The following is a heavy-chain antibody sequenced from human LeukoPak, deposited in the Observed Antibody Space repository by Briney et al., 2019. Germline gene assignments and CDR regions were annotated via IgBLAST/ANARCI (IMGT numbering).Heavy chain of an antibody. CDR2: ITGNSGGT. J-gene: IGHJ4*02. CDR3: AKGAYFEYYFDY. D-gene: IGHD3-22*01. V-gene: IGHV3-23*01. Sequence: GGSLRLSCAGSGFTFSSYAMSWGRQAPGKGLEWVSGITGNSGGTHYADSVKGRFTISRDNSKSTLFLQMSSLRAEDTAVYYCAKGAYFEYYFDYWGQGTLVTVSS. CDR1: GFTFSSYA.